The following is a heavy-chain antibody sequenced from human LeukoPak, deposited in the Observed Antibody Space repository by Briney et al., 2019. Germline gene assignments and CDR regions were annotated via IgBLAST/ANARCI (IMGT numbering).Heavy chain of an antibody. CDR2: IYTSGST. V-gene: IGHV4-61*02. CDR1: GGSISSGSYY. D-gene: IGHD3-10*01. CDR3: ARGWFGAVHIVLQD. Sequence: PSETLSLTCTVSGGSISSGSYYWSWIRQPAGKGLEWIGRIYTSGSTNYNPSLKSRVTISVDTSKNQFSLKLSSVTAADTAVYYCARGWFGAVHIVLQDWGQGTLVTVSS. J-gene: IGHJ4*02.